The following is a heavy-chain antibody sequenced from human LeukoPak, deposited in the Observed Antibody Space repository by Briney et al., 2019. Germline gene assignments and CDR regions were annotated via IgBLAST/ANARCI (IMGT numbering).Heavy chain of an antibody. J-gene: IGHJ4*02. CDR2: IYYTGST. CDR3: ARAFSSGWYPYSIGGLWFDY. V-gene: IGHV4-59*01. D-gene: IGHD6-19*01. CDR1: GGSISSYY. Sequence: SETLSLTCTVPGGSISSYYWGWIRQPPGKGLEWIGNIYYTGSTNYNPSLKSRVTISVDTSKNQFSLKLSSVTAADTAVYYCARAFSSGWYPYSIGGLWFDYWGQGTLVTVSS.